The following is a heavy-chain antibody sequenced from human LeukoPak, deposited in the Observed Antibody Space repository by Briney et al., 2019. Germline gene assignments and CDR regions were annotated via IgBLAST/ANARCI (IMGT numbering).Heavy chain of an antibody. CDR2: IKQDGSER. J-gene: IGHJ3*02. D-gene: IGHD3-16*01. V-gene: IGHV3-7*04. CDR3: ARDFSADDYIWGSYAFDI. Sequence: GGSLRPSCAASGFTFSRYWMSWVRQAPGKGLEWVANIKQDGSERYYVDSVKGRFTISRDNAKNLVYLQMNSLRAEDTAVYYCARDFSADDYIWGSYAFDIWGQGTMVTVSS. CDR1: GFTFSRYW.